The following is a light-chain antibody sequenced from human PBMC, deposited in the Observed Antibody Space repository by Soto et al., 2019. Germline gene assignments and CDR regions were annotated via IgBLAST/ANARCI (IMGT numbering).Light chain of an antibody. CDR1: QSVGTY. CDR3: QQYNDWPRT. V-gene: IGKV3-15*01. CDR2: GAS. Sequence: EIVMTQSPATLSVSPGERATLSGRASQSVGTYLAWYQQKPGQAPRLLIYGASTRAAGISPRVSGGGSGTEFALTISSLQSEDFALYYCQQYNDWPRTFGQGTTVGIQ. J-gene: IGKJ1*01.